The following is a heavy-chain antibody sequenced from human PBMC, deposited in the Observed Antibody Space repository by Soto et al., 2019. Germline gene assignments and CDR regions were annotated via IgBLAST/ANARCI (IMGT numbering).Heavy chain of an antibody. V-gene: IGHV3-11*01. J-gene: IGHJ4*02. CDR2: ISSSGSTI. Sequence: QVQLVESGGGLVKPGGSLRLSCAASGFTFSDYYRSWIRQAPGKGLEWVSYISSSGSTIYYADSVKGRFTISRDNAKNSLYLQMNSLRAEDTAVYYCARERITIFGVVARPVPGFDYWGQGTLVTVSS. D-gene: IGHD3-3*01. CDR3: ARERITIFGVVARPVPGFDY. CDR1: GFTFSDYY.